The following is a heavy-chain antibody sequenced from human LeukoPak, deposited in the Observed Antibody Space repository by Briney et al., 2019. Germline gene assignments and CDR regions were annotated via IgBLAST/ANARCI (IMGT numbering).Heavy chain of an antibody. Sequence: SETLSLTCTVSGYSISSGYYWSWIRQPAGKGLEWIGRIYTSESTNYNPSLKSRVTISVDTSRNQFSLKLSSVTAADTAVYYCARGLWFGDENPPYFDYWGQGILVTVSS. CDR2: IYTSEST. D-gene: IGHD3-10*01. V-gene: IGHV4-61*02. CDR1: GYSISSGYY. J-gene: IGHJ4*02. CDR3: ARGLWFGDENPPYFDY.